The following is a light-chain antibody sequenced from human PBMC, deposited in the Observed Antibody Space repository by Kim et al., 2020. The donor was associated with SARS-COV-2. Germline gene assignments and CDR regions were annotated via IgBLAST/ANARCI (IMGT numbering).Light chain of an antibody. Sequence: GQPITIACTGTSSDVGGYNYGSWYQQHPGKAPKLRIYDVSNRPSGVSNRFAGSKSGNTASLTISGLQAEDEAEYYCSSYTSSSTRVFGGGTQLTV. V-gene: IGLV2-14*03. CDR3: SSYTSSSTRV. J-gene: IGLJ3*02. CDR2: DVS. CDR1: SSDVGGYNY.